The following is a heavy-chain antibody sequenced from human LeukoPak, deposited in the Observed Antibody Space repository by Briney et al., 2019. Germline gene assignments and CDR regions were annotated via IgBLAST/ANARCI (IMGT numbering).Heavy chain of an antibody. V-gene: IGHV3-23*01. D-gene: IGHD5-24*01. CDR2: ISGSGGST. CDR3: AKGDGYNQGYFDY. Sequence: PGGSLRLSCAASGFTFSSYAMSWVRQAPGKGLEWVSTISGSGGSTFYADSVKGRFTFSRDNSKNTLYLQMNSLRAEDTAVYYCAKGDGYNQGYFDYWGQGTLVTVSS. CDR1: GFTFSSYA. J-gene: IGHJ4*02.